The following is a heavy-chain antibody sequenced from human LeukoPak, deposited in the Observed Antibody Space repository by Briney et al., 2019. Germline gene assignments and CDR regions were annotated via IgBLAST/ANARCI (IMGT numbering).Heavy chain of an antibody. J-gene: IGHJ4*02. CDR3: ARDGSRSSGFDY. CDR1: GFTFSSYG. CDR2: ISYDGSNK. D-gene: IGHD6-19*01. Sequence: GGSLRLSCAASGFTFSSYGMHWVRQAPGKGLEWVAVISYDGSNKYYADSVKGRFTISRDNAKNSLYLQMNSLRAEDTAVYYCARDGSRSSGFDYWGQGTLVTVSS. V-gene: IGHV3-30*03.